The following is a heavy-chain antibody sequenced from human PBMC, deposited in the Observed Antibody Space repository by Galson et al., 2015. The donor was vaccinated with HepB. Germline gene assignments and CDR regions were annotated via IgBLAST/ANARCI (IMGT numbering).Heavy chain of an antibody. J-gene: IGHJ3*02. CDR2: IFPGDSNS. CDR1: GYSFTNYW. V-gene: IGHV5-51*01. Sequence: SGAEVKKPGESLKISCKGSGYSFTNYWIAWVRQMPGKGLEWMGIIFPGDSNSRYSPSFQGQVTISADKSISTAYLQWSSLQASDTAMYYCARVRYFGSGGGNTFDIWGQGTMITVSS. CDR3: ARVRYFGSGGGNTFDI. D-gene: IGHD3-10*01.